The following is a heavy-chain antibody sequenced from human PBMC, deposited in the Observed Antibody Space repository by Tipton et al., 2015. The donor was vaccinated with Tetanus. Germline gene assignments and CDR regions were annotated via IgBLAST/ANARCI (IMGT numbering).Heavy chain of an antibody. V-gene: IGHV3-30*19. CDR3: AKGGSGLDY. J-gene: IGHJ4*02. CDR2: IRDYGTNK. CDR1: GFTFNTHG. D-gene: IGHD6-19*01. Sequence: SLRLSCAASGFTFNTHGMHWVRQTPGKGLDWVAVIRDYGTNKYYADSVKGRFTISSDNSENTVYLQMNSLRVEDTAMYYCAKGGSGLDYWGQGTLVTVSS.